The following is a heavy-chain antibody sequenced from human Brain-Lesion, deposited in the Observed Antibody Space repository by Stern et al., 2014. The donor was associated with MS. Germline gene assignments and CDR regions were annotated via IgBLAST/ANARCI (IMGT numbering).Heavy chain of an antibody. V-gene: IGHV1-24*01. Sequence: VQLVESGAEVKKPGASLKVSCKVSGYTLTELSMHWVRQAPRKGLEWLGGFDPEDGETIYAQKFQGRVPMTEDTSTDTAYMELSSLRSEDTAVYYCATLSPGAGGNYYRHFDYWGQGTLVTVSS. CDR1: GYTLTELS. J-gene: IGHJ4*02. D-gene: IGHD1-26*01. CDR3: ATLSPGAGGNYYRHFDY. CDR2: FDPEDGET.